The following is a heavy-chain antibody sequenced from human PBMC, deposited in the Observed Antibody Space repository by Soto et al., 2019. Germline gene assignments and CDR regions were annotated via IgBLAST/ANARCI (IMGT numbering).Heavy chain of an antibody. Sequence: QVQLVQSGAEVKKPGASVKVSCKASGYTFTSYDINWVRQATGQGLEYLGWMNPNSGNTAYVQKFQGPGPXTXTXSXXAGNMKRSSLRSEAAAVYFWAGGIECGAFSMWFDAWGQGPLVTVSS. CDR3: AGGIECGAFSMWFDA. CDR1: GYTFTSYD. J-gene: IGHJ5*02. V-gene: IGHV1-8*01. CDR2: MNPNSGNT. D-gene: IGHD3-3*01.